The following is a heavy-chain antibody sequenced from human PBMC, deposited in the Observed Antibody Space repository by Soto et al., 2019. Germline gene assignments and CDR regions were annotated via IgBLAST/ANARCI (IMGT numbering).Heavy chain of an antibody. Sequence: SGPTLVNPTQTLTLTCTFPGFSLSTSGMCVSWIRQPPGKALEWLALIDWDDDKYYSTSLKTRLTISKDTSKNQVVLTMTNMDPVDTATYYCARMAVLGDGYNRNAVGPLDVWSQGTTVTVSS. CDR2: IDWDDDK. CDR3: ARMAVLGDGYNRNAVGPLDV. V-gene: IGHV2-70*01. CDR1: GFSLSTSGMC. J-gene: IGHJ6*02. D-gene: IGHD5-12*01.